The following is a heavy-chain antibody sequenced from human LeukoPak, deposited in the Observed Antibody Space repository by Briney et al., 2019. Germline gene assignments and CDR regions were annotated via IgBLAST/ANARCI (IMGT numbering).Heavy chain of an antibody. Sequence: GSSVKVSFKSSGGTFSSYTISWVRQAPGQGLEWMGRIIPILGIANYAQKFQGRVTITADKSTSTAYMELSSLRSEDTAVYYCASHSSSSGNWFDPWGQGTLVTVSS. V-gene: IGHV1-69*02. CDR3: ASHSSSSGNWFDP. CDR1: GGTFSSYT. CDR2: IIPILGIA. J-gene: IGHJ5*02. D-gene: IGHD6-6*01.